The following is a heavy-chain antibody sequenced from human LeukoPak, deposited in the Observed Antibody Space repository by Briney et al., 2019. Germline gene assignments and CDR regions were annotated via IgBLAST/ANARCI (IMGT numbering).Heavy chain of an antibody. Sequence: GGSLRLSCAASGFTFSDYYMNWIRQAPGKGLEWISYMSRRGSTISYADSVTGRFTVSRDNAKNSLYLQMNSLRAEDTAVYYCARSILPAANAIDYWGQGTLLTVSS. CDR2: MSRRGSTI. J-gene: IGHJ4*02. CDR1: GFTFSDYY. CDR3: ARSILPAANAIDY. D-gene: IGHD2-2*01. V-gene: IGHV3-11*04.